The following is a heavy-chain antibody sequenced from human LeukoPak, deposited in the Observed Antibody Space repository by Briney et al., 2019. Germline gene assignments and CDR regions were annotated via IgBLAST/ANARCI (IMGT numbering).Heavy chain of an antibody. J-gene: IGHJ3*02. CDR2: INWNGGST. CDR3: ARTRLRGSDWDAFDI. D-gene: IGHD1-26*01. V-gene: IGHV3-20*04. CDR1: GFTFDEYG. Sequence: GGSLRLSCAASGFTFDEYGMSWVRQAPGKGLEWVSGINWNGGSTGYADSVKGRFTISRDSAKNSLYLQMNSLRAEDTALYYCARTRLRGSDWDAFDIWGQGTMVTVSS.